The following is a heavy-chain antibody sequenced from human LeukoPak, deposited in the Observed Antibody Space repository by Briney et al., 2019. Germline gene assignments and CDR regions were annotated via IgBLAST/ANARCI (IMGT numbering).Heavy chain of an antibody. J-gene: IGHJ6*02. V-gene: IGHV3-53*01. CDR3: ARDHITMIRGVSYYYYGMDV. CDR1: GFPISTNY. D-gene: IGHD3-10*01. CDR2: IYSGGNT. Sequence: GGSLRLSCAASGFPISTNYMSWVHQAPGKGPEWVSIIYSGGNTFYADCVKGRFTISGESSKNTLFLQMISLRAEDTAVYYCARDHITMIRGVSYYYYGMDVWGQGTTVTVSS.